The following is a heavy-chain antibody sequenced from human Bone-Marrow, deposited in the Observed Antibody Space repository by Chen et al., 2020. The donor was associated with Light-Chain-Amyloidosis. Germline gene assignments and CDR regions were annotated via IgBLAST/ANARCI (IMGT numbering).Heavy chain of an antibody. CDR3: AEGRYSNLDY. D-gene: IGHD4-4*01. Sequence: QVLLVQSGAEVKKPGSSVTVSCTASGGTFSTSAINWVRQAPGQGLEWMGGIIPSLGTASYAQKFQGRVTITADESTSTVYMELSSLRFEDTAVYYCAEGRYSNLDYWGQGTLVTVSS. CDR2: IIPSLGTA. J-gene: IGHJ4*02. V-gene: IGHV1-69*01. CDR1: GGTFSTSA.